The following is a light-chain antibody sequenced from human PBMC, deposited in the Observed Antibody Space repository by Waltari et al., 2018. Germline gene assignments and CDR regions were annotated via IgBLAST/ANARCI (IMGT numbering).Light chain of an antibody. CDR3: QQYDTSPGT. CDR1: QSLSVAY. CDR2: GAS. V-gene: IGKV3-20*01. Sequence: EIVLTQSPSTLSLSAGDTATLSCRASQSLSVAYLAWYQHKSGQAPRLHIYGASYRATGIPDRFSGSGSGTDFTLTITRLEPDDFAVYYCQQYDTSPGTFGQGTKLEI. J-gene: IGKJ2*01.